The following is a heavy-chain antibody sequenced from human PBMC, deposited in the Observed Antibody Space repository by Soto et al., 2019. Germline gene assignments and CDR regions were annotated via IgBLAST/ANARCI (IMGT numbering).Heavy chain of an antibody. V-gene: IGHV4-59*01. D-gene: IGHD1-1*01. Sequence: SETLSLTCRVSGCSISDYYWSWIRQSPGKGPEWIGYIYYSGNTNYNPSLKSRVTISVDMPKSLFSLKLNSVTAADTAVYYCARQLGLWQPLDYWGRGTLVTVSS. CDR3: ARQLGLWQPLDY. J-gene: IGHJ4*02. CDR2: IYYSGNT. CDR1: GCSISDYY.